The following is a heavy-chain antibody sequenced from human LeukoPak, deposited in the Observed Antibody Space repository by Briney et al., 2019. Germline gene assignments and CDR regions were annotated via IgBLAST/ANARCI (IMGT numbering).Heavy chain of an antibody. CDR1: GYTFSDYY. V-gene: IGHV1-2*02. J-gene: IGHJ1*01. CDR2: INPNTGGT. CDR3: ARGGRAVEYLQH. Sequence: RASVKVSCKASGYTFSDYYMHWVRQAPGQGLDWMGWINPNTGGTNYAQKFQGRVTMTRDTSISTVYMELSRLRSDDTAVYYCARGGRAVEYLQHWGQGTLVTVSS. D-gene: IGHD1-26*01.